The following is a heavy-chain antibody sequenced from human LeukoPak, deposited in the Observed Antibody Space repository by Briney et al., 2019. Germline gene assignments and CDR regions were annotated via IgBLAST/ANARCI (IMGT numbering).Heavy chain of an antibody. D-gene: IGHD5-12*01. CDR1: GGSFRGYF. Sequence: SETLSLTCAVYGGSFRGYFWSWIRQPPGKGLEWIGAINHSGSTNFSPSLKSRVTMSVDTSKNQFSLKLSSVTAADTAVYYCARRRQTDYSDWGQGTLVTVSS. CDR2: INHSGST. V-gene: IGHV4-34*01. J-gene: IGHJ4*02. CDR3: ARRRQTDYSD.